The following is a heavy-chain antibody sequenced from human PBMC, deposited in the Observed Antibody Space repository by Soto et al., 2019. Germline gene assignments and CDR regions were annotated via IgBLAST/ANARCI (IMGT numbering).Heavy chain of an antibody. CDR3: ARDPEGGYSYGTSYYCYGMDV. V-gene: IGHV1-18*04. CDR1: GYTFTSYG. D-gene: IGHD5-18*01. Sequence: ASVKVSCKASGYTFTSYGISWVRQAPGQGLEWMGWISAYNGNTNYAQKLQGRVTMTTDTSTSTAYMELRSLRSDDTAVYYCARDPEGGYSYGTSYYCYGMDVWGQGTTVTVSS. CDR2: ISAYNGNT. J-gene: IGHJ6*02.